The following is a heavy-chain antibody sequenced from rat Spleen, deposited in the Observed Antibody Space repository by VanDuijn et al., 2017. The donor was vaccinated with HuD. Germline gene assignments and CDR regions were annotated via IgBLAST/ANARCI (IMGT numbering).Heavy chain of an antibody. Sequence: EVQLVESGGGLVQPGRSMKLSCAASGFTFSDYGMAWVLQAPTKGLEWVATISYDGISTFYRASVQGQFTISRDNAKSTLSLQMGSLRSEDTATYYCASLNYGGYIEEFDYWGQGVMVTVSS. V-gene: IGHV5-7*01. D-gene: IGHD1-11*01. CDR1: GFTFSDYG. CDR2: ISYDGIST. J-gene: IGHJ2*01. CDR3: ASLNYGGYIEEFDY.